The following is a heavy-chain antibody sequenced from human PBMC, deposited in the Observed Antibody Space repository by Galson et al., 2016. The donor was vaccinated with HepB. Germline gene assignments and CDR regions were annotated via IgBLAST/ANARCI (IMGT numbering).Heavy chain of an antibody. V-gene: IGHV4-4*02. CDR3: ARKDSSGYYPGGYFEY. CDR1: GGSISSFHW. Sequence: SETLSLTCAVSGGSISSFHWWSWVRQPPGKGLEWIGEIYHSGSTNYNPSLKSRVTISVDKSKNQFSLKLSSVTAADTAVFYCARKDSSGYYPGGYFEYWGQGTLVTVSS. CDR2: IYHSGST. J-gene: IGHJ4*02. D-gene: IGHD3-22*01.